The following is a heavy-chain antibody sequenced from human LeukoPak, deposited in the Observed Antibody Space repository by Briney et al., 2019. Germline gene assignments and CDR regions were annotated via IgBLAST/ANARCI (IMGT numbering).Heavy chain of an antibody. CDR2: ILYDGSNK. CDR1: GFTFSSYA. J-gene: IGHJ3*02. V-gene: IGHV3-30-3*01. D-gene: IGHD6-19*01. CDR3: AIGPSIAVVFDAFDI. Sequence: GGSLRLSCAASGFTFSSYAMHWVRQAPGKGLEWVAVILYDGSNKYYTDSVKGRFTISRDNSKSTLYLLMDSLRAEDTAVYYCAIGPSIAVVFDAFDIWGQGTMVTVSS.